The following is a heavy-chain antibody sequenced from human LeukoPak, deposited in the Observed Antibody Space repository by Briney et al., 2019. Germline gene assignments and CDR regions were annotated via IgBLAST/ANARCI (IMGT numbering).Heavy chain of an antibody. V-gene: IGHV3-53*01. CDR2: IYSDGST. Sequence: PAGSLRLSCAASGFIVSSNYMSWVRQAPGKGLEWVSVIYSDGSTYHADSVKGRFTISRDNSKNTLYLHMNSLRAEDTAVYYCARYYYDSSGYSYYFDYWGQGTLVTVSS. J-gene: IGHJ4*02. D-gene: IGHD3-22*01. CDR1: GFIVSSNY. CDR3: ARYYYDSSGYSYYFDY.